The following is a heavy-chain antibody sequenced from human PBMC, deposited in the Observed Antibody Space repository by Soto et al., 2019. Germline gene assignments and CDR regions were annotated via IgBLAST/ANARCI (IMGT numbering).Heavy chain of an antibody. CDR3: AKGGTMVRGVIIAYFDY. D-gene: IGHD3-10*01. CDR2: ISGSGGST. CDR1: GFTFSSYA. V-gene: IGHV3-23*01. Sequence: GGSLRLSCAASGFTFSSYAMSWVRQAPGKGLEWVSAISGSGGSTYYADSVKGRFTISRDNSKNTLYLQMNSLRAEDTAVYYCAKGGTMVRGVIIAYFDYWGQGTLVTVSS. J-gene: IGHJ4*02.